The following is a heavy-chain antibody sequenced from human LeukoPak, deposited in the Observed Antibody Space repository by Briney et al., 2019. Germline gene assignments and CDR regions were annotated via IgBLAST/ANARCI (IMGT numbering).Heavy chain of an antibody. CDR1: GFTFSSYS. J-gene: IGHJ4*02. D-gene: IGHD2-15*01. CDR2: ISSSSSYI. Sequence: GGSLRLSCAASGFTFSSYSMNWVRQAPGKGLEWVSSISSSSSYIYYADSVKGRFTIPRDNAKNSLYLQMNSLRAEDTAVYYCARAPPGGYCSGGSCYYNYWGQGTLVTISS. CDR3: ARAPPGGYCSGGSCYYNY. V-gene: IGHV3-21*01.